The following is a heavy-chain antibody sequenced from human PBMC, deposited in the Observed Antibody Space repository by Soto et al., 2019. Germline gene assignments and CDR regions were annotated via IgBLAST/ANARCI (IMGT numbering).Heavy chain of an antibody. CDR3: ARGYPGYFDY. CDR2: INHSGSA. D-gene: IGHD2-2*01. V-gene: IGHV4-34*01. J-gene: IGHJ4*02. CDR1: GGSFSGYY. Sequence: PSETLSLTCAVYGGSFSGYYWSWIRQPPGKGLEWIGEINHSGSANYNPSLKSRVTISVDTSKNQFSLKLSSVTAADTAVYYCARGYPGYFDYWGQGTLVTVSS.